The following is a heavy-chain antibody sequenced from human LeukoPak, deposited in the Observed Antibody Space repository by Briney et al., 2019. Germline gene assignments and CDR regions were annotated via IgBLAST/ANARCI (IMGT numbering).Heavy chain of an antibody. CDR2: IYAIGSIYGSGST. CDR3: ARHCSSGTCPFDA. Sequence: SETLSLTCAVSGCSIGSYYWSWIRQSPRKGLEWIGYIYAIGSIYGSGSTNYNPSLNSRVTISVDTSKNQFSLRLRSVTAADTAVYYCARHCSSGTCPFDAWGQGTLVTVSS. D-gene: IGHD2-15*01. J-gene: IGHJ5*02. V-gene: IGHV4-4*09. CDR1: GCSIGSYY.